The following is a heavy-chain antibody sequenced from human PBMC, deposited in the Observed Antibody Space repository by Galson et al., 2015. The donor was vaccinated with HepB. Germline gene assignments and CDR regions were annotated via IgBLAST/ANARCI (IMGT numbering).Heavy chain of an antibody. V-gene: IGHV1-2*02. CDR3: ARDREYDSSGLGAFDI. Sequence: SVKVSCKASGYTFTGYYMHWVRQAPGQGLEWMGWINPNSGGTNYAQKFQGRVTMTRDTSISTAYMELSRLRSDDTAVYYCARDREYDSSGLGAFDIWGQGTMVTVSS. CDR2: INPNSGGT. J-gene: IGHJ3*02. D-gene: IGHD3-22*01. CDR1: GYTFTGYY.